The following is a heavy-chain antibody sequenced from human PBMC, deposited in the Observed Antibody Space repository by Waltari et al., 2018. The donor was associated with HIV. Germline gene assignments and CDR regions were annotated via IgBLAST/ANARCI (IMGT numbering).Heavy chain of an antibody. CDR1: GFTFSNYA. D-gene: IGHD1-26*01. V-gene: IGHV3-23*01. Sequence: EVQLLESGGGLVQPGGSLRLSCAASGFTFSNYAISWVRQASGKGLELVSGISGSGGSTYYADSVKGRFTISRDNSKSTLYLQMNSLRAEDTAVYYCAKDEMGEEPQYYFDYWGQGTLVTVSS. CDR3: AKDEMGEEPQYYFDY. J-gene: IGHJ4*02. CDR2: ISGSGGST.